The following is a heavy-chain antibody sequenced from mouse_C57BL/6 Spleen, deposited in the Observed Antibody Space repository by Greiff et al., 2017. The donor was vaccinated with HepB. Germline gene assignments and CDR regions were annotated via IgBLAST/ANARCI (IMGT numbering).Heavy chain of an antibody. CDR3: ARQGGYYSNFAY. CDR1: GFTFSSYG. D-gene: IGHD2-5*01. V-gene: IGHV5-6*01. CDR2: ISSGGSYT. Sequence: EVQGVESGGDLVKPGGSLKLSCAASGFTFSSYGMSWVRQTPDKRLEWVATISSGGSYTYYPDSVKGRFTISRDNAKNTLYLQMSSLKSEDTAMYYCARQGGYYSNFAYWGQGTLVTVSA. J-gene: IGHJ3*01.